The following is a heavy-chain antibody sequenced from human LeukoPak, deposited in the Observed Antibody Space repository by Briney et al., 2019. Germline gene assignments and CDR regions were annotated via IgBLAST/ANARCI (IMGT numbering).Heavy chain of an antibody. J-gene: IGHJ4*02. CDR1: GFTLTSSA. CDR3: AAGGQYSGSYLSDFDY. V-gene: IGHV1-58*02. Sequence: SVKVSCKASGFTLTSSAMQWVRQARGQRLEWIGWIVVGSGNTNYAQKFQERVTITRDMSTSTAYMELSSLRSEDTAVYYCAAGGQYSGSYLSDFDYWGQGTLVTVSS. D-gene: IGHD1-26*01. CDR2: IVVGSGNT.